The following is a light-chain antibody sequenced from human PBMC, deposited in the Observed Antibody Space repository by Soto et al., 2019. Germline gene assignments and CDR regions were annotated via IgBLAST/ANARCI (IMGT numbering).Light chain of an antibody. Sequence: DITTTHSPSTLSASEGDRVTITLRASQRVSRWLDWYQQKPGKAPKLLVYDASSLESGVPSRFSGSGSGTEFTLTISSLQPDDFATYYCQQYYSYPRTFGQGTKVDTK. CDR3: QQYYSYPRT. V-gene: IGKV1-5*01. CDR2: DAS. J-gene: IGKJ1*01. CDR1: QRVSRW.